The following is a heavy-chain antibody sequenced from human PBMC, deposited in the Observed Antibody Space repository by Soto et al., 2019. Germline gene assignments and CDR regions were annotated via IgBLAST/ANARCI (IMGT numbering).Heavy chain of an antibody. D-gene: IGHD5-12*01. CDR3: ARKWMSVYGMDV. CDR1: GFTFSTYS. CDR2: ISSGSTII. Sequence: EVQLVESGGGLVQPGGSLRLSCAASGFTFSTYSMNWVRQAPGKGLEWVSHISSGSTIIHYADSVKGRFTISRDNAKNSLYLHMNSLRDEDTAVYYCARKWMSVYGMDVWCQGTTVTVSS. V-gene: IGHV3-48*02. J-gene: IGHJ6*02.